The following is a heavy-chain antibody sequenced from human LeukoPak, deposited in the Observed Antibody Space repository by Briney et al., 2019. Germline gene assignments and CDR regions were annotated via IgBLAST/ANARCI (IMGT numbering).Heavy chain of an antibody. CDR1: GGSIISTNYY. CDR3: ARDRYSGYDGFGAFDI. J-gene: IGHJ3*02. D-gene: IGHD5-12*01. CDR2: IYYRGST. Sequence: SQTLSLTCTVSGGSIISTNYYWSWIRQPPGKGLGWIGFIYYRGSTNYNPSLESRVTISVDTSKNRFSLKLSSVTAADTAVYYCARDRYSGYDGFGAFDIWGQGTMVTVSS. V-gene: IGHV4-61*01.